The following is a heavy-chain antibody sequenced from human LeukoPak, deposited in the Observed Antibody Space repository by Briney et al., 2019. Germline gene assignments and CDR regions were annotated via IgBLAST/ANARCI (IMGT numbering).Heavy chain of an antibody. D-gene: IGHD1-1*01. CDR3: TTELPGTSTDAFDI. J-gene: IGHJ3*02. CDR1: GFTFSNAW. V-gene: IGHV3-15*01. CDR2: IKSKTDGGTT. Sequence: PGGSLRLSCAASGFTFSNAWMSWVRQAPGKGLEWVGRIKSKTDGGTTDYAAPVKGRFTISRDDSKNTLYLQMNSLKTEDTAVYYCTTELPGTSTDAFDIWGQGTMVTVSS.